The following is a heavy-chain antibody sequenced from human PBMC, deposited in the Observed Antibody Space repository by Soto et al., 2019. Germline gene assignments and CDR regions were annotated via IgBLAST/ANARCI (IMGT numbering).Heavy chain of an antibody. Sequence: QVQLQESGPGLVKPSETLSLTCTVSSGSISSYYWNWIRQPPGKGLEWIGSIYYSGNTNYSPSLKSRLTIALDTPKTQFSLKLTSVTAADTAMYYCATGYCSSTSCYEFDYWGQGTLVTVSS. J-gene: IGHJ4*02. CDR1: SGSISSYY. CDR2: IYYSGNT. V-gene: IGHV4-59*01. D-gene: IGHD2-2*01. CDR3: ATGYCSSTSCYEFDY.